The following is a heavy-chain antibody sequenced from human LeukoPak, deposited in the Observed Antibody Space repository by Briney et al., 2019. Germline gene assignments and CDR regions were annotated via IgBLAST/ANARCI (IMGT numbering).Heavy chain of an antibody. CDR1: GGSISSGSYY. Sequence: SSEALSLTCTVSGGSISSGSYYWGWIRQPPGKGLEWIASMYYSGTTFYSPSLKSRVTISVDTSKNQLCLKLGSVTAADTAVYYCARHPPRDGSAFDYWGQGTLVTVSS. J-gene: IGHJ4*02. V-gene: IGHV4-39*01. CDR2: MYYSGTT. CDR3: ARHPPRDGSAFDY.